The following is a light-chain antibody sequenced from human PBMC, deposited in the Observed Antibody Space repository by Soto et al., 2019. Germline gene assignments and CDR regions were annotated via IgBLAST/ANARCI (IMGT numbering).Light chain of an antibody. CDR1: QSVDSY. J-gene: IGKJ4*01. CDR3: QQYSNWPLT. Sequence: EIVLTQSPGTLSLSPGERATLSCRASQSVDSYLTWYQQKPGQAPRLLIFGASTRAAGIPARFSGSGSGTEFTLTISSLQSEDFAVYYCQQYSNWPLTFGGGTKVDIK. CDR2: GAS. V-gene: IGKV3-15*01.